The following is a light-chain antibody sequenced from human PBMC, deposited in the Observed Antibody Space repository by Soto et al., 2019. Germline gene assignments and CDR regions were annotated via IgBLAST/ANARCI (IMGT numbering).Light chain of an antibody. V-gene: IGKV3-11*01. CDR2: GAS. J-gene: IGKJ2*01. CDR1: QSVNDY. Sequence: EIVLTQSPATLSLSPGERATLSCRTSQSVNDYLAWYQQKPGQAPRLLIYGASNRATGIPLRFSGSGSGTDFTLTISSLEPEDFAVYYCQHRGRWPRTFGQGTKLEIK. CDR3: QHRGRWPRT.